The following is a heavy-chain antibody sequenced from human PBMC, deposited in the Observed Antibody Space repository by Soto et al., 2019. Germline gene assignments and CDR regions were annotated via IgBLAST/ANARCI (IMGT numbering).Heavy chain of an antibody. Sequence: ASVKVSCKASGYTFTNYGISWVRQAPGQGXEWMGWISAYSGYTNYAQKLQGRVTMTTDTSTSTAYMELTSLRSDDTAVYYCARDRGVSFGGVRSINRFDPWGQGTLVSVSS. V-gene: IGHV1-18*01. J-gene: IGHJ5*02. CDR1: GYTFTNYG. D-gene: IGHD3-16*01. CDR2: ISAYSGYT. CDR3: ARDRGVSFGGVRSINRFDP.